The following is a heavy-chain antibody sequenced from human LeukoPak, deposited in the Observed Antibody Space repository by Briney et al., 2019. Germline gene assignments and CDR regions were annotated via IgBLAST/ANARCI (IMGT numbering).Heavy chain of an antibody. D-gene: IGHD2-8*01. CDR1: GGSISSYY. J-gene: IGHJ3*02. Sequence: SETLSLTCTVSGGSISSYYWSWIRQPPGKGLEWIGYIYYSGSTTYTPSLKSRVTISVHTSKNQFSLKLSSVTAADTAVYYCARDGLGYAIFDIWGQGTMVTVSS. CDR3: ARDGLGYAIFDI. CDR2: IYYSGST. V-gene: IGHV4-59*01.